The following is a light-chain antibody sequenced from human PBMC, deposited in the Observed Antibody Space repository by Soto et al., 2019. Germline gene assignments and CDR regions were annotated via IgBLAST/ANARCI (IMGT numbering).Light chain of an antibody. Sequence: DIQMTQSPSSLSASVGDRVTITCRASQGIGNYLAWYQHKPGKVPKLLIYGASTLQSRVPSRFSGSGSGTDFTLTISSLQPEDFATYYCQQSYSTPLTFGGGTKVDIK. J-gene: IGKJ4*01. CDR3: QQSYSTPLT. V-gene: IGKV1-27*01. CDR1: QGIGNY. CDR2: GAS.